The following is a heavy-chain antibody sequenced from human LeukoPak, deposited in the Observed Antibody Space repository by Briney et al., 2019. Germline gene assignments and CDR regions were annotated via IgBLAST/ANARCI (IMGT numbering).Heavy chain of an antibody. CDR1: GGTFSSSRYY. CDR2: IYYSGST. V-gene: IGHV4-39*01. D-gene: IGHD6-13*01. J-gene: IGHJ4*02. Sequence: PSGTLTLTCAVSGGTFSSSRYYWGWIRQPPGQGLEWIVIIYYSGSTYYNPSLKSRVPISVDKSKNQFSLKLGSVTAADTAVYYCARQGRGSSSYMEEFDYWGQGAPVAVCS. CDR3: ARQGRGSSSYMEEFDY.